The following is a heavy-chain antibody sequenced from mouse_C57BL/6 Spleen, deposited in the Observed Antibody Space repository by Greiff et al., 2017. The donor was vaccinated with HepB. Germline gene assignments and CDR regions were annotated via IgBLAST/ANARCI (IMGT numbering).Heavy chain of an antibody. CDR2: IWSGGST. Sequence: VQLQQSGPGLVQPSQSLSITCTVSGFSLTSYGVHWVRQSPGKGLEWLGVIWSGGSTDYNAAFISRLSISKDNSKCQVFFKMNSLQADDTAIYYCARKGNSGGAMDYWGQGTSVTVSS. CDR3: ARKGNSGGAMDY. J-gene: IGHJ4*01. V-gene: IGHV2-2*01. CDR1: GFSLTSYG. D-gene: IGHD4-1*02.